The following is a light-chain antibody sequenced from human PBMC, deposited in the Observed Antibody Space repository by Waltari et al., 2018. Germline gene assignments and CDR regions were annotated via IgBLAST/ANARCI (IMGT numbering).Light chain of an antibody. Sequence: DIHMTQSPSSLSASVGDRVTITCRASQSIGSYLHWYQQKSGKAPKLLIYAASSLRSGVPSRFGGSGSGTDFTLTISSLQPEDFATYYCQQSYNTPRTFGQGTKVDVK. CDR2: AAS. V-gene: IGKV1-39*01. CDR3: QQSYNTPRT. CDR1: QSIGSY. J-gene: IGKJ1*01.